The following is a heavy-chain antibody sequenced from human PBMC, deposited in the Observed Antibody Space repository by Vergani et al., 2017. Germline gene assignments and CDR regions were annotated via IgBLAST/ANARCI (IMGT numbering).Heavy chain of an antibody. V-gene: IGHV4-31*03. D-gene: IGHD6-13*01. CDR2: IYYSGST. CDR3: ARYYSSSWYVDY. Sequence: QVQLQASGPGLVKPSQTLSLTGTVSGGSISSGGYYWSWIRQHPGKGLEWIGYIYYSGSTYYNPSLKSRVTISVDTSKNQFSLKLRAVTAADTAVYYCARYYSSSWYVDYWGQGTLVTVSS. J-gene: IGHJ4*02. CDR1: GGSISSGGYY.